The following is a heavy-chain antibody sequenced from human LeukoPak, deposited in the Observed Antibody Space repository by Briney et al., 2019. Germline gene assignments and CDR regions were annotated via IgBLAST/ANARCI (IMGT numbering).Heavy chain of an antibody. CDR1: GFTFSSSW. D-gene: IGHD3-9*01. V-gene: IGHV3-74*01. CDR3: TRDLMDYDVSTGLHHYYMDV. CDR2: INGDGRNI. Sequence: PGGSLRLSCVASGFTFSSSWMHWVRQDPRKGLVWVSRINGDGRNINYADSVRGRFTISRDNAKNTLYPQMNTLRVEDTAVYYCTRDLMDYDVSTGLHHYYMDVWGQGTTVTVSS. J-gene: IGHJ6*02.